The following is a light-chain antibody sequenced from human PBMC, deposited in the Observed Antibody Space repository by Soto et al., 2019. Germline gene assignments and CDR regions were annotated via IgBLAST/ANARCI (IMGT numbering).Light chain of an antibody. CDR3: QQYYSTRFS. V-gene: IGKV4-1*01. J-gene: IGKJ3*01. CDR1: QSVLYSSNNKNY. CDR2: WAS. Sequence: DIVMTQSPDSLAVSLGERATINCKSSQSVLYSSNNKNYLAWYQQKPGQPPKLLIYWASTRESGVPDRFSGSGSGTDFTLTISNLQAEDGAVYYCQQYYSTRFSFGPGTKVDIK.